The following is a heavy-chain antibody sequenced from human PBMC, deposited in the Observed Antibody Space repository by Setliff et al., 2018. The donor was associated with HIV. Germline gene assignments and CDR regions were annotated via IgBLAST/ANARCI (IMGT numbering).Heavy chain of an antibody. V-gene: IGHV4-39*01. CDR2: IFYSGIT. Sequence: PSETLSLTCTVSGGPFTSRSYYWGWIRQPPGKGLEWIGSIFYSGITYYNPSLKSRVTISVDTSKNQFSLNLTSVTAADTAVYYCARSKTFYDFWGGYYTHGAFKIWGLGTMVTVSS. CDR3: ARSKTFYDFWGGYYTHGAFKI. CDR1: GGPFTSRSYY. J-gene: IGHJ3*02. D-gene: IGHD3-3*01.